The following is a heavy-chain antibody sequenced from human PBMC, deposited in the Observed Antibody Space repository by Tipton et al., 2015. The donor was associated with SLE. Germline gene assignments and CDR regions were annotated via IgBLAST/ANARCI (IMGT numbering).Heavy chain of an antibody. Sequence: SLRLSCAASGFSISDYYMNWIRQAPGKGLEWVSYISSNGKTIYYGDSVQGRFTISRDNAKTSLYLQMDGLRVGDTAVYYCARDGSGWSITWGQGTLVTVSS. V-gene: IGHV3-11*04. CDR3: ARDGSGWSIT. J-gene: IGHJ5*02. CDR2: ISSNGKTI. CDR1: GFSISDYY. D-gene: IGHD6-19*01.